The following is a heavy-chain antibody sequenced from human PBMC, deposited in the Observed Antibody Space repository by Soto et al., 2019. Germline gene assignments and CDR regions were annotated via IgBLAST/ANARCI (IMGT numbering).Heavy chain of an antibody. CDR1: GYTFTGYY. CDR2: INPNSGGT. CDR3: ARGGYCSGGSCFRGYCYYGMDV. J-gene: IGHJ6*02. V-gene: IGHV1-2*04. Sequence: GASVKVSCKASGYTFTGYYMHWVRQAPGQGLEWMGWINPNSGGTNYAQKFQGWVTMTRETSISTAYMELSRLRSDDTAVYYCARGGYCSGGSCFRGYCYYGMDVWGQGTTVTVSS. D-gene: IGHD2-15*01.